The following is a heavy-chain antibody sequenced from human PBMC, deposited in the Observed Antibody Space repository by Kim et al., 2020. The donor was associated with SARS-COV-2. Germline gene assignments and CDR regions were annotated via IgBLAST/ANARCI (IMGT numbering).Heavy chain of an antibody. CDR1: GFTFSNAW. V-gene: IGHV3-15*01. Sequence: GGSLRLSCAASGFTFSNAWMSWVRQAPGKGLEWVGRIKSKTDGGTTDYASPVKGRFTISRDDSKNTLYLQMNSLKTEDTAVYYCTTDPLFEWELPVENYWGQGTLVTVSS. CDR3: TTDPLFEWELPVENY. CDR2: IKSKTDGGTT. J-gene: IGHJ4*02. D-gene: IGHD1-26*01.